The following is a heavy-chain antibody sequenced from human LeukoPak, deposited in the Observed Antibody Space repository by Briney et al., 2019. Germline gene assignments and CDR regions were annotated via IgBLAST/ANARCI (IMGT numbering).Heavy chain of an antibody. V-gene: IGHV1-18*01. Sequence: ASVEVSCKASGYTFSNYGISWVRQAPGQGLEWMGWISAYNGNTKYAQRFQGRVTMTTDTSTSTAHMELRSLISEDTAVYFCARGIVGATALMDVWGQGNTVTVSS. CDR3: ARGIVGATALMDV. CDR1: GYTFSNYG. J-gene: IGHJ6*02. D-gene: IGHD1-26*01. CDR2: ISAYNGNT.